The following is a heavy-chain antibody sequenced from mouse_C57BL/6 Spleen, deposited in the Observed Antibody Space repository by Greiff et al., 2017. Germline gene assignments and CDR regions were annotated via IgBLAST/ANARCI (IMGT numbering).Heavy chain of an antibody. J-gene: IGHJ2*01. D-gene: IGHD1-1*01. V-gene: IGHV1-82*01. Sequence: VQLQESGPELVKPGASVKISCKASGYAFSSSWMNWVKQRPGKGLEWIGRIYPGDGDTNYNGKFKGKATLTADKSSSTAYMQLSSLTSEDSAVYFCAREGYYYGSSYVYFDYWGQGTTLTVSS. CDR1: GYAFSSSW. CDR3: AREGYYYGSSYVYFDY. CDR2: IYPGDGDT.